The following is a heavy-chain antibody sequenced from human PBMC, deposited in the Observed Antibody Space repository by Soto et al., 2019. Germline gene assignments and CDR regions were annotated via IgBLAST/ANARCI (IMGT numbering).Heavy chain of an antibody. CDR2: ISGSGGST. CDR3: ARGLQNTYYFDSSGYYRYYFDF. J-gene: IGHJ4*02. D-gene: IGHD3-22*01. CDR1: GFTFSSYA. V-gene: IGHV3-23*01. Sequence: PGGSLRLSCAASGFTFSSYAMSCVRQAPGKGLEWVSAISGSGGSTYYADSVKGRFTISRDNSKNTLYLQMNSLRAEDTAVYYCARGLQNTYYFDSSGYYRYYFDFGGQGTPFTVSS.